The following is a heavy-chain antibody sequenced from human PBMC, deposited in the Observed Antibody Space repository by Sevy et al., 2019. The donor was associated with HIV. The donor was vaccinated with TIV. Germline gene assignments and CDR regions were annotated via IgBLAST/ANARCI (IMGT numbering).Heavy chain of an antibody. CDR2: ISYDGINK. V-gene: IGHV3-30*18. CDR3: AKDFTGFYGMDV. D-gene: IGHD3-9*01. CDR1: GLSVTNNG. Sequence: GGSLRLSCEVSGLSVTNNGMHWVRQAPGKGLEWVAVISYDGINKYYGDSVKGRFIISRVRSKNTLYLQMNILRIEDTAVYYCAKDFTGFYGMDVWSQGTTVTVSS. J-gene: IGHJ6*02.